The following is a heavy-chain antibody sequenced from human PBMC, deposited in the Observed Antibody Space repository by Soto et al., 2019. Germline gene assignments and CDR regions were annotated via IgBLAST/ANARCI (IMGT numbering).Heavy chain of an antibody. CDR2: IYYSGST. V-gene: IGHV4-31*03. Sequence: SETLSLTCTVSGGSISSGGYYWSWIRQHPGKGLEWIGYIYYSGSTYYNPSLKSRVTISVDTSKNQFSLKLSSVTAADTAMYYCARQTEYSSTRPYYYYGMDVWGQGTTVTVSS. CDR1: GGSISSGGYY. CDR3: ARQTEYSSTRPYYYYGMDV. J-gene: IGHJ6*02. D-gene: IGHD6-6*01.